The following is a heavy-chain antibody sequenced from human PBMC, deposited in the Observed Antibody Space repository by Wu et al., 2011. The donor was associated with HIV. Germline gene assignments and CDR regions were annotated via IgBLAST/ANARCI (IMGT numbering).Heavy chain of an antibody. V-gene: IGHV1-8*02. CDR3: ARGRVYCDSTSCYRNYMDV. Sequence: QVQLVQSGAEVKKPGASVKVSCKASGYTFTSYDINWVRQATGQGLEWMGWVNPNSANTGYVQKFQGRVTMTRNTSINTAYMELSSLRPEDTAVYYCARGRVYCDSTSCYRNYMDVWGKGTTVTVSS. CDR1: GYTFTSYD. J-gene: IGHJ6*03. D-gene: IGHD2-2*01. CDR2: VNPNSANT.